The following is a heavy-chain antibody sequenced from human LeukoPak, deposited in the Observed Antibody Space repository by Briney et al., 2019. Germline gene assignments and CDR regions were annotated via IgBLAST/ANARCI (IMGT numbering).Heavy chain of an antibody. V-gene: IGHV1-2*02. CDR1: GYTFTGYY. CDR2: INPNSGGT. CDR3: ARLLWFGEDGNWFDP. D-gene: IGHD3-10*01. Sequence: RASVTVSCKASGYTFTGYYMHWVRQAPGQGLEWMGWINPNSGGTNYAQKFQGRVTMTRDTSISTAYMELSRLRSDDTAVYYCARLLWFGEDGNWFDPWGQGTLVTVSS. J-gene: IGHJ5*02.